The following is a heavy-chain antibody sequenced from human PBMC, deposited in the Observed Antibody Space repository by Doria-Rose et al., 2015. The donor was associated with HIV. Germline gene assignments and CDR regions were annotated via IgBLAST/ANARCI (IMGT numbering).Heavy chain of an antibody. D-gene: IGHD3-3*01. V-gene: IGHV4-31*03. CDR3: ARMGSYRELDY. J-gene: IGHJ4*02. CDR2: PYYTGTS. CDR1: GASVSSRGYY. Sequence: QVQLQESGPGLVKPSETLSLTCSVSGASVSSRGYYWNWIRQVPGKGLESLGYPYYTGTSDYSPSLKSRLNMAVDTSKNQFSRKWSFVTVADTAVYYCARMGSYRELDYWGQGALVIVSA.